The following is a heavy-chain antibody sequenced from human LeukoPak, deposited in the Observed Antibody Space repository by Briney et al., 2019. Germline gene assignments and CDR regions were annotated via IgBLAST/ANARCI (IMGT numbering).Heavy chain of an antibody. D-gene: IGHD4-11*01. CDR3: AKDNYGGVSAS. Sequence: PGESLRLSCAASGFIFRNIGMSWIRQAPGMGLEWVSHISDVVAHTWYADSVKGRFIISRDNSNDRVFLQMNSLRPEDTALYYCAKDNYGGVSASWGQGTLVTVSS. V-gene: IGHV3-23*01. CDR1: GFIFRNIG. J-gene: IGHJ5*02. CDR2: ISDVVAHT.